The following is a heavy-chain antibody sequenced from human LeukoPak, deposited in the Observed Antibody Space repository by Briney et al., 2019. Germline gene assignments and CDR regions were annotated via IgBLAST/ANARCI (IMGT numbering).Heavy chain of an antibody. CDR3: SRYGSSPS. Sequence: PGGSLRLSCAASGFTFCDSSVHWVRQASGKGLEWVGRIRSKANNYATLYTASVQGRFTVSRDDAENTAYLQMNSLKTDDTAVYYCSRYGSSPSWGQGTLVTVSS. V-gene: IGHV3-73*01. CDR2: IRSKANNYAT. D-gene: IGHD2-2*01. J-gene: IGHJ4*02. CDR1: GFTFCDSS.